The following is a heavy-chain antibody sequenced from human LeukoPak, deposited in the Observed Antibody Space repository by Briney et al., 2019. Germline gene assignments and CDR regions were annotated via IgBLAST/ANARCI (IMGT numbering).Heavy chain of an antibody. D-gene: IGHD3-16*01. V-gene: IGHV3-7*01. CDR1: RFTFSTYW. CDR2: IKQDGTEK. J-gene: IGHJ4*02. Sequence: GGSLRLSCAASRFTFSTYWMTWVSQAPGKGLEWVANIKQDGTEKYYVDSVKGRSTLPRHNAKNSLYLQMNSLRAEDTAVYYCARYRGSGWQRLDYWGQGGLVTVSS. CDR3: ARYRGSGWQRLDY.